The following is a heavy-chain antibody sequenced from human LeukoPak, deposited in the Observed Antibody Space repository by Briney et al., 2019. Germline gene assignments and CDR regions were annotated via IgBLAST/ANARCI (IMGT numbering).Heavy chain of an antibody. CDR2: IYYSEST. D-gene: IGHD6-6*01. Sequence: SQTLSLTCTVSGGSISSGDYYWRWIRPPPGKGLEWIGYIYYSESTYYNPPLKSRLTISVDTPKNQFSLRLSSVTAADTAVYYCARDRRYSSSLFDYWGQGTLVTVSS. V-gene: IGHV4-30-4*08. CDR3: ARDRRYSSSLFDY. CDR1: GGSISSGDYY. J-gene: IGHJ4*02.